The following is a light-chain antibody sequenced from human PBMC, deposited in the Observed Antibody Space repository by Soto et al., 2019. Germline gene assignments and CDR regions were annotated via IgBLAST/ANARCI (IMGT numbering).Light chain of an antibody. CDR3: QQYNDWPLT. J-gene: IGKJ4*01. CDR2: GAS. CDR1: QSVNSN. Sequence: EKVMTQSPAAPSVSPGERATLSCRASQSVNSNLAWYQQKPGQAPRLHLYGASTRATGVPARFSGSASGTEFTLTISSLQSEDSAVYYGQQYNDWPLTCGGGTKVDIK. V-gene: IGKV3-15*01.